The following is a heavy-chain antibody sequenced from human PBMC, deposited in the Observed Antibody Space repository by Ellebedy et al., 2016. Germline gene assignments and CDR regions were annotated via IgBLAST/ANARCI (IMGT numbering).Heavy chain of an antibody. Sequence: ASVKVSCKASGGTFSSYAISWVRQAPGQGLEWMGRIIPILGIANYAQKFQGRVTMTRDTSTSTVYMELSSLRSEDTAVYYCARSGADDYGDEYYGMDVWGQGTTVTVSS. CDR3: ARSGADDYGDEYYGMDV. D-gene: IGHD4-17*01. J-gene: IGHJ6*02. CDR1: GGTFSSYA. CDR2: IIPILGIA. V-gene: IGHV1-69*04.